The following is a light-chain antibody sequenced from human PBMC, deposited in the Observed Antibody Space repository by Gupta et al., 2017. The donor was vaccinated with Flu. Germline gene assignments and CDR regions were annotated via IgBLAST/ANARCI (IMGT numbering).Light chain of an antibody. J-gene: IGKJ4*01. CDR1: QSISSY. CDR3: QQYYSYPLT. V-gene: IGKV1-8*01. Sequence: AIRMTQSPSSFSASTGDRVTITCRASQSISSYLAWYQQKPGKAPKLLIYAASTLQSGVPSRFSGSGSGTDFTLTISCLQSEDVATYYCQQYYSYPLTFGGGTKVEIK. CDR2: AAS.